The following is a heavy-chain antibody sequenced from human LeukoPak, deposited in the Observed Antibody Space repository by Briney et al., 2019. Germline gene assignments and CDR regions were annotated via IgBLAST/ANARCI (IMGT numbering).Heavy chain of an antibody. Sequence: PSETLSLTCTVSGGSISSYYWSWIRRPAGKGLEWIGRIDTSGSTNYNLSLKSRVTMSVDTSKNQFSLKLSSVTAADTAVYYCARLGWGGSYYFDYWGQGTLVTVSS. CDR3: ARLGWGGSYYFDY. CDR2: IDTSGST. CDR1: GGSISSYY. J-gene: IGHJ4*02. V-gene: IGHV4-4*07. D-gene: IGHD3-3*01.